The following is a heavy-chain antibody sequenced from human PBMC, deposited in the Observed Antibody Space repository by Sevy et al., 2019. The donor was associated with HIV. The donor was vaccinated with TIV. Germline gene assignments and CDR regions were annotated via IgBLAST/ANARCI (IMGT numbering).Heavy chain of an antibody. CDR3: ARGNSRYHYYYIDV. Sequence: GGSLRLSCAASGFIFSNYAMHWVRQAPGKGLEWVAVISYDGNIKYYADSVKGRFTISRDNSKNTLYLQMNSLRAEDTAVYYCARGNSRYHYYYIDVWGKGTTVTVSS. D-gene: IGHD2-21*01. V-gene: IGHV3-30-3*01. J-gene: IGHJ6*03. CDR2: ISYDGNIK. CDR1: GFIFSNYA.